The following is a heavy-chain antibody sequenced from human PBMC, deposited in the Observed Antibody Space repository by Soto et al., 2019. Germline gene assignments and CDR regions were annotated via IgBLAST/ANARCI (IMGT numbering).Heavy chain of an antibody. CDR2: ISGSGGST. CDR3: AKGDFSDCTNGVCYDYYYYGMDV. Sequence: GGSLRLSCAASGFTFSSYAMSWVRQAPGKGLEWVSAISGSGGSTYYADSVKGRFTISRDNSKNTLYLQMNSLRAEDTAVYYCAKGDFSDCTNGVCYDYYYYGMDVWGQGTTVTVSS. V-gene: IGHV3-23*01. J-gene: IGHJ6*02. D-gene: IGHD2-8*01. CDR1: GFTFSSYA.